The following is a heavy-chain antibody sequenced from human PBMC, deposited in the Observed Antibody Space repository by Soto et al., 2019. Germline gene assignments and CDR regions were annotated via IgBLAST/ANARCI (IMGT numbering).Heavy chain of an antibody. D-gene: IGHD2-21*02. CDR2: IYWVDDK. CDR1: AFSLSTGGVG. Sequence: QITLKESGPTLVKPTQTLTLTCTFSAFSLSTGGVGGGWIRQPPGKALEWLALIYWVDDKRYSPSLRSRLTITKDTSKNQVVLTMTNMDPVDTATYYCIQSRCGGDCLQSYASYYYYGMYVWGQGTTVTVSS. V-gene: IGHV2-5*02. CDR3: IQSRCGGDCLQSYASYYYYGMYV. J-gene: IGHJ6*02.